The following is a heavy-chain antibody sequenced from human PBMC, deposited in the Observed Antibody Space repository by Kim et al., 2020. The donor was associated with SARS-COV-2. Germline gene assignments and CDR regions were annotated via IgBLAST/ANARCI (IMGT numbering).Heavy chain of an antibody. CDR1: GYTFTSYG. Sequence: ASVKVSCKASGYTFTSYGISWVRQAPGQGLEWMGWISVYNGNTNYAQKLQGRVTMNTDTSTSTAYMELRSLRSDDTAVYYCARDGGGLRYFDWLLSTPDYWGQGTLVTVSS. CDR3: ARDGGGLRYFDWLLSTPDY. D-gene: IGHD3-9*01. CDR2: ISVYNGNT. J-gene: IGHJ4*02. V-gene: IGHV1-18*01.